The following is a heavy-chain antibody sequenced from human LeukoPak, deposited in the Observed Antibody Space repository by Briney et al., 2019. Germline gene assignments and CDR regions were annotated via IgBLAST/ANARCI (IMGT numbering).Heavy chain of an antibody. J-gene: IGHJ4*02. D-gene: IGHD3-22*01. CDR2: IYSIAGGGYT. Sequence: GGSLRLSCEVSGFTVTSHYMSWVRQAPGKGPEWVSLIYSIAGGGYTYYTDSVKGRFTFSRDNSKNTLYLQMNSLRVEDTAVYYCARDPFDNSVHYWGQGTLVTVSS. CDR1: GFTVTSHY. V-gene: IGHV3-66*01. CDR3: ARDPFDNSVHY.